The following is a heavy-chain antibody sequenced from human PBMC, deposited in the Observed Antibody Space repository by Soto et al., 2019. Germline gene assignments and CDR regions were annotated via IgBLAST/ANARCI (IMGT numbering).Heavy chain of an antibody. Sequence: QVQLQESGPGLVKPSETLSLTCTVSGGPITSYYWSWIRQPPGKGLERIGHIYDSGSTNYNPSLKSRVTVSVDTSKNQFSLKLSSVTAADTAMYFCARHPWVLAAFDIWGQGTMVTGSS. CDR1: GGPITSYY. CDR2: IYDSGST. V-gene: IGHV4-59*08. J-gene: IGHJ3*02. D-gene: IGHD1-26*01. CDR3: ARHPWVLAAFDI.